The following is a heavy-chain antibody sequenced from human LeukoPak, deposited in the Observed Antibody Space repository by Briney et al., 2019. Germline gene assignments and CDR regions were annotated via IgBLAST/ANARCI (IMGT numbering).Heavy chain of an antibody. CDR3: ARDIGYSSSWYDLSG. CDR1: GGTFSSYA. Sequence: ASVKVSCKASGGTFSSYAISWVRQAPGQGLEWMGGIIPIFGTANYAQKFQGRVTITADESTSTAYMELSSLRSEDTAVYYCARDIGYSSSWYDLSGWGQGTLVTVSS. V-gene: IGHV1-69*13. D-gene: IGHD6-13*01. CDR2: IIPIFGTA. J-gene: IGHJ4*02.